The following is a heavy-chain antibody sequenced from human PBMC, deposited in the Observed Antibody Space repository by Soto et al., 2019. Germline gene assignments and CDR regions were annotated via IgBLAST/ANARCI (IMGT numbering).Heavy chain of an antibody. Sequence: GSLRLSCVASGFTFISSFMGWIRQAPGKGLEWVANINQDGGVTYYVDSVEGRFTISRGNTKDSLYLQMNSLRGEDTAIYYCARYYRGSGRYFFDYWGQGTPVTVSS. CDR1: GFTFISSF. D-gene: IGHD6-19*01. CDR3: ARYYRGSGRYFFDY. CDR2: INQDGGVT. J-gene: IGHJ4*02. V-gene: IGHV3-7*03.